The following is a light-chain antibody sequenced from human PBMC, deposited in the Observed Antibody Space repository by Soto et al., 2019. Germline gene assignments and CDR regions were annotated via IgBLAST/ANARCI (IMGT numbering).Light chain of an antibody. J-gene: IGKJ1*01. CDR2: GAS. CDR3: QQYKDSPRT. V-gene: IGKV3-20*01. CDR1: QSVSSY. Sequence: EIVLTQSPGTLSLSPGQKATLSCRASQSVSSYLAWYQQKPGQAPRLLMYGASTRLTGIPDRFSGVGSGTDFTLTISRLDPEDFAVYYCQQYKDSPRTFGQGTKVEIK.